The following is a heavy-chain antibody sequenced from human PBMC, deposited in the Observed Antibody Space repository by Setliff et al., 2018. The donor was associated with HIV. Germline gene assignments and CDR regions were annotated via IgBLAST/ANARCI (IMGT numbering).Heavy chain of an antibody. CDR1: GGTFSSCA. Sequence: SVKVSCKASGGTFSSCAISWVRQAPGQGLEWMGGIIPIFGTANYAQKFQGRVTITADESTSTAYMELSSLRSEDTAVYYCAVDTAMVRGMDVWGQGTTVTVYS. D-gene: IGHD5-18*01. CDR2: IIPIFGTA. J-gene: IGHJ6*02. V-gene: IGHV1-69*13. CDR3: AVDTAMVRGMDV.